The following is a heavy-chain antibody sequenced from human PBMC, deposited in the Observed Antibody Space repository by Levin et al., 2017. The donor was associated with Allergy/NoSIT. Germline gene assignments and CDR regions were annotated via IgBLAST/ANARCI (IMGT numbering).Heavy chain of an antibody. CDR3: ARGGCSSTSCLDN. Sequence: ETLSLTCAASGFTFSKFYMHWVRQAPGKGLVWVSRVISDGSITDYADSVKGRFTISRDNARNTLYLQMNSLRAEDTAVYYCARGGCSSTSCLDNWGQGILVTVSS. D-gene: IGHD2-2*01. J-gene: IGHJ4*02. CDR2: VISDGSIT. V-gene: IGHV3-74*01. CDR1: GFTFSKFY.